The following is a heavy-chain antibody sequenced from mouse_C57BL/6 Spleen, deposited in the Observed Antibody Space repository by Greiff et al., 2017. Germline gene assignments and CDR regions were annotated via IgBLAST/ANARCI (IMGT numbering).Heavy chain of an antibody. V-gene: IGHV1-39*01. Sequence: EVQRVESGPELVKPGASVKISCKASGYSFTDYNMNWVKQSNGKSLEWIGVINPNYGTTSYNQKFKGKATLTVDQSSSTAYMPLNSLTSEDSAVYYCASSTYYSNYGWYFDVWGTGTTLTVSS. CDR1: GYSFTDYN. CDR2: INPNYGTT. J-gene: IGHJ1*03. D-gene: IGHD2-5*01. CDR3: ASSTYYSNYGWYFDV.